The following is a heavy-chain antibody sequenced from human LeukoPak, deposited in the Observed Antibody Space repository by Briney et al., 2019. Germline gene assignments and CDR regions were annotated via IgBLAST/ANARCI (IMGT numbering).Heavy chain of an antibody. Sequence: ASVKVSCKASGYTFADYYMNWVRQAPGQGLEWMGWINPDNGGTNYAQKFQGRVIMTRDTSITTVYMELTSLRSDDTAVYYCARDLFYSVSGTYYNVGRVFNYWGQGTLVTVSS. CDR1: GYTFADYY. D-gene: IGHD3-10*01. V-gene: IGHV1-2*02. CDR2: INPDNGGT. CDR3: ARDLFYSVSGTYYNVGRVFNY. J-gene: IGHJ4*02.